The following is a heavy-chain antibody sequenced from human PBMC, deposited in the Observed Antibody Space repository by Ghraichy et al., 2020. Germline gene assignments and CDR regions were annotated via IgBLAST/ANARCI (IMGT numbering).Heavy chain of an antibody. Sequence: GESLNISCAASGFTFSSYSMNWVRQAPGKGLEWVSSISSSSSYIYYADSVKGRFTISRDNAKNSLYLQMNSLRAEDTAVYYCARDWLEYYYYGMDVWGQGTTVTVSS. CDR3: ARDWLEYYYYGMDV. CDR1: GFTFSSYS. D-gene: IGHD5-12*01. CDR2: ISSSSSYI. V-gene: IGHV3-21*01. J-gene: IGHJ6*02.